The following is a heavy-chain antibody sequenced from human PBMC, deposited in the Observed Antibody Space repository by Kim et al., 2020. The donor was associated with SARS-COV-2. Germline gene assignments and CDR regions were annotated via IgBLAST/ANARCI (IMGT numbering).Heavy chain of an antibody. CDR1: GGSISSSSYY. D-gene: IGHD5-12*01. Sequence: SETLSLTCTVSGGSISSSSYYWGWIRQHPGKGLEWIGSIYYSGSTYYNPSLKSRVTISVDTSKNQFSLKLSPVTAADTAVYYCARRRDGYNYVGGHFDYWGQGTLVTVSS. J-gene: IGHJ4*02. CDR2: IYYSGST. V-gene: IGHV4-39*01. CDR3: ARRRDGYNYVGGHFDY.